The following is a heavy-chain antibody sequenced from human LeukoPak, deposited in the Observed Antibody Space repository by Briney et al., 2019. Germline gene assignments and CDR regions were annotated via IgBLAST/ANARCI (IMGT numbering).Heavy chain of an antibody. V-gene: IGHV3-30*18. CDR2: ISYDGSNK. CDR1: GFTISSYG. D-gene: IGHD6-13*01. J-gene: IGHJ1*01. Sequence: GGSLRLSCAASGFTISSYGMHWVRQAPGKGLEWVAVISYDGSNKYYADSVKGRFTISRDNSKNTLYLQMNSLRAEDTAVYYCAKDTDHIAAAATGYFQHWGQGTLVTVSS. CDR3: AKDTDHIAAAATGYFQH.